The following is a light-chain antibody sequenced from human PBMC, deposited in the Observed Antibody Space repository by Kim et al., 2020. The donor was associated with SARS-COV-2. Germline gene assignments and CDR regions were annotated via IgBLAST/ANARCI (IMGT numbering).Light chain of an antibody. V-gene: IGKV1-5*03. CDR1: RCVGRW. CDR3: QQYLSYSYA. J-gene: IGKJ2*01. Sequence: AYVGIKVTTTCRASRCVGRWFAWYQQKQGNAPDLLIYKAASIKSVVPSRFSGSGSGTEFTLTIASLQPGDFATYYCQQYLSYSYAFGQGTKLEI. CDR2: KAA.